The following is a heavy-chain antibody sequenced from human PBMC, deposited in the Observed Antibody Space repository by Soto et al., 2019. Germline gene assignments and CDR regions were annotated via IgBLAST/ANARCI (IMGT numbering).Heavy chain of an antibody. D-gene: IGHD3-10*01. CDR3: VKDRLRTVRGVIGD. J-gene: IGHJ4*02. CDR1: GFTFSSYA. CDR2: ISGSGGST. V-gene: IGHV3-23*01. Sequence: GGSLRLSCAASGFTFSSYAMSWVRQAPGKGLEWVSAISGSGGSTYYADSVKGRFTISRDNSKNTLYLQMNSLRAEDTAVYYCVKDRLRTVRGVIGDWGQGTLVTVSS.